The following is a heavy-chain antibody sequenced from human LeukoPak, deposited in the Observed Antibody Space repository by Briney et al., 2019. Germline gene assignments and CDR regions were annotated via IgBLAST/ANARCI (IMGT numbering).Heavy chain of an antibody. Sequence: ASVKVSCKASGYTFTGYYMHWVRQAPGQGLEWMGWINPNSGGTNYAQKFQGRVTMTRDTSISTAYMELSSLRSEDTAVYYCATLPAAIMGYYYYYMDVWGKGTTVTVSS. J-gene: IGHJ6*03. D-gene: IGHD2-2*02. V-gene: IGHV1-2*02. CDR2: INPNSGGT. CDR1: GYTFTGYY. CDR3: ATLPAAIMGYYYYYMDV.